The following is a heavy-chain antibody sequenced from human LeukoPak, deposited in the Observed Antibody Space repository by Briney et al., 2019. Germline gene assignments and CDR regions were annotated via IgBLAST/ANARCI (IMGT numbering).Heavy chain of an antibody. CDR2: TYTSGIS. Sequence: SETLSLTCTVSGGSISSYYWSWIRQPAGKGLEWIGRTYTSGISDYNTSLRGRVTMSVDTSKNQFSLSLSSVTAADTAVYFCARDLGEGIYGFYYYMDVWGKGTTVTVSS. CDR3: ARDLGEGIYGFYYYMDV. CDR1: GGSISSYY. V-gene: IGHV4-4*07. J-gene: IGHJ6*03. D-gene: IGHD3-10*01.